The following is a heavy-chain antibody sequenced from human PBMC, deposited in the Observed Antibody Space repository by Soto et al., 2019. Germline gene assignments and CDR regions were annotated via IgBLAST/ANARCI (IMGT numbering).Heavy chain of an antibody. J-gene: IGHJ4*02. Sequence: QVQLVESGGGVVQPGTSLRLSCAASGFTFSRHAMHWARQAPVKGLEWVAVISYDGSETYYADSVKGRFTISRDSSKNTLYLLMDSLGPEDTAVYYCAREVGGSSSPGWGQGTLVTVSS. D-gene: IGHD6-6*01. V-gene: IGHV3-30-3*01. CDR3: AREVGGSSSPG. CDR2: ISYDGSET. CDR1: GFTFSRHA.